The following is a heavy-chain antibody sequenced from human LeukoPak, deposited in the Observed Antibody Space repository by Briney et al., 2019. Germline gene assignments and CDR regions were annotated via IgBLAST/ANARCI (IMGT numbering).Heavy chain of an antibody. D-gene: IGHD1-26*01. CDR2: ISGSGDST. CDR1: GFTFSNYA. J-gene: IGHJ4*02. Sequence: PGGSLRLSCAASGFTFSNYAMSWVRQAPGKRLEWVSAISGSGDSTYYADSVKGRFTISRDNSKNTLYLHMNSLRAEDTAVYYCARGIVGAVDYWGQGTLVTVSS. CDR3: ARGIVGAVDY. V-gene: IGHV3-23*01.